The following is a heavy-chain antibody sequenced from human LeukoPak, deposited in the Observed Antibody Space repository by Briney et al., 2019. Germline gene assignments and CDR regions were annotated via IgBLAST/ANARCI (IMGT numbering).Heavy chain of an antibody. CDR1: GGTFSSYA. D-gene: IGHD4-17*01. J-gene: IGHJ5*02. V-gene: IGHV1-69*05. CDR2: ITPIFGAA. CDR3: ARFANPDYGDSGWFDP. Sequence: GSSVKVSCKASGGTFSSYAISWVRQAPGQGLEWMGGITPIFGAATYAQKFQGRVTITTDESTSTAYMELSSLRSEDTAVYYCARFANPDYGDSGWFDPWGQGTLVTVSS.